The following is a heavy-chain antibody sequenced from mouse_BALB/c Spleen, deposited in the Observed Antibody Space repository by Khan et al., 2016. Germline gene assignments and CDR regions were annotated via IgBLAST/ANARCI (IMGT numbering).Heavy chain of an antibody. CDR2: INTHSGVP. V-gene: IGHV9-4*02. CDR3: ARTVGTYGYFDY. Sequence: QIQLVQSGPELKKPGETVRISCKASGYTFTTAGMQWVQKMPGKGLKWIGWINTHSGVPKYAEDFKGRFAFSLETSASTAYLQIRNLTYEDTATYFCARTVGTYGYFDYRGQGTTLTVSS. J-gene: IGHJ2*01. CDR1: GYTFTTAG. D-gene: IGHD1-1*02.